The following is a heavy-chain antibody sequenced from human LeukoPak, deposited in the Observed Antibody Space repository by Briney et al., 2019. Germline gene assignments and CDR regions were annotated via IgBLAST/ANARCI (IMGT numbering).Heavy chain of an antibody. CDR3: ARARPIIAAAGSGFNNWFDP. V-gene: IGHV1-46*01. J-gene: IGHJ5*02. CDR2: INPSGGST. CDR1: GYTFTSYY. D-gene: IGHD6-13*01. Sequence: ASVKVSCKASGYTFTSYYMHWVRQAPGQGPEWMGIINPSGGSTSYAQKFQGRVTMTRDTSTSTAYMELSSLRSEDTAVYYCARARPIIAAAGSGFNNWFDPWGQGTLVTVSS.